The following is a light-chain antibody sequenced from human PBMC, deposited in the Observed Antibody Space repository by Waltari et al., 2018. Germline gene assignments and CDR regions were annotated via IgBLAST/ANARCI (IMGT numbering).Light chain of an antibody. V-gene: IGLV2-14*03. J-gene: IGLJ2*01. CDR2: DVN. CDR1: SSDVGGYNY. Sequence: QSALTQPASVSGSPGQSLTISCTGSSSDVGGYNYVSWYQPNPGQAPKLMIADVNKRPSGVSNRFSGSKSDNTASLTISGLQAEDEAHYYCTSFTSSSTIVFGGGTKLTVL. CDR3: TSFTSSSTIV.